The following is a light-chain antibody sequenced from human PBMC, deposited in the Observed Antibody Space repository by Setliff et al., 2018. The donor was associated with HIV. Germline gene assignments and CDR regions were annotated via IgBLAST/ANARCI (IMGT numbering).Light chain of an antibody. CDR2: DVS. J-gene: IGLJ2*01. CDR3: CSYAGTYTSYVI. CDR1: SSDFGGNNY. Sequence: QSALTQPRSVSGSPGQSVTISCTGTSSDFGGNNYVSWYQHHPGKVPKLMIYDVSKWPSGVPDRFSGSKSGNTASLTISGLQAEDEADYYCCSYAGTYTSYVIFGGGTKVTV. V-gene: IGLV2-11*01.